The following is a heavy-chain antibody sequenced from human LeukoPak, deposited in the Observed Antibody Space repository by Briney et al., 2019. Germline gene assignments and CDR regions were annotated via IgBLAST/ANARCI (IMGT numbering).Heavy chain of an antibody. CDR1: GYTFTGYY. J-gene: IGHJ4*02. V-gene: IGHV1-2*02. CDR2: INPNSGGT. D-gene: IGHD6-19*01. CDR3: ARLGGWYGGEDY. Sequence: ASVKVSCKASGYTFTGYYMHWVRQAPGQGLEWMGWINPNSGGTNYAQKFQGRVTMTRDTSISTAYMELRSLRSDDTAVYYCARLGGWYGGEDYWGQGTLVTVSS.